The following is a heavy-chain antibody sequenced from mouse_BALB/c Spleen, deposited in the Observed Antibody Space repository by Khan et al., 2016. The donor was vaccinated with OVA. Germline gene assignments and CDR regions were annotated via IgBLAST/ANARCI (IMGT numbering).Heavy chain of an antibody. CDR2: IYPGTDNT. D-gene: IGHD3-3*01. CDR1: GYIFTSYW. V-gene: IGHV1-76*01. J-gene: IGHJ2*01. CDR3: AREEAVYYFDY. Sequence: QVQLKQSGAELVRPGASVRLSCKTSGYIFTSYWIHWGKQRSGQGLEGIARIYPGTDNTYYNEKLKDKATLTADKSSSTAYMQRCSLKSEDASVYFCAREEAVYYFDYWGQGTPLTVSA.